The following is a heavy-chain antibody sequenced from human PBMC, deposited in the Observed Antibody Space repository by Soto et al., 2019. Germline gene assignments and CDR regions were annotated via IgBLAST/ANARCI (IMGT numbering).Heavy chain of an antibody. CDR2: IYYSGST. V-gene: IGHV4-59*08. CDR3: PRVHVMVVARSTCDY. J-gene: IGHJ4*01. Sequence: SETLSLTCTLSGGSISSYYWSWIRQPPGKGLEWSGYIYYSGSTDYDRSLKSRVTISVETHKTHFSMKMKSVTDAAKDVYYCPRVHVMVVARSTCDYWGHGTLVTVSP. CDR1: GGSISSYY. D-gene: IGHD6-19*01.